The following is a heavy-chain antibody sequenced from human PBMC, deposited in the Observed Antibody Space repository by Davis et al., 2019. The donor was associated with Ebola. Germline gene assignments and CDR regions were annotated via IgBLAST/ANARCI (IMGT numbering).Heavy chain of an antibody. J-gene: IGHJ5*02. D-gene: IGHD3-22*01. V-gene: IGHV1-69*13. CDR2: IIPIFGTA. CDR3: ARVTTGYYYDSSDSPSWFDP. Sequence: SVKVSCKASGGTFSSYAISWVRQAPGQGLEWMGGIIPIFGTANYAQKFQGRVTITADESTRTVFMEVSSLTPEDTAVYYCARVTTGYYYDSSDSPSWFDPWGQGTLVTVSS. CDR1: GGTFSSYA.